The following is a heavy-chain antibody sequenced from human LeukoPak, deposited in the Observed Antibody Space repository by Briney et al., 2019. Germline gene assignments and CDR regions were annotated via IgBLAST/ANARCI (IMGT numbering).Heavy chain of an antibody. Sequence: PSETLSLTCSVSGYSISSGDYWGWIRQPPGKGPEWTGSIYHSGSTYSNPSLESRISISVDTSKNQFSLKMNSVTAADTAVYYCARDGGGRIAVAGLWYDWGQGTLVTVSS. CDR1: GYSISSGDY. CDR3: ARDGGGRIAVAGLWYD. V-gene: IGHV4-38-2*02. J-gene: IGHJ4*02. D-gene: IGHD6-19*01. CDR2: IYHSGST.